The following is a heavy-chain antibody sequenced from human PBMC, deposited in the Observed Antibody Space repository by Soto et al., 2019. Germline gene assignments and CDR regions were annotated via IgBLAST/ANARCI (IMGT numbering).Heavy chain of an antibody. J-gene: IGHJ4*02. CDR1: GGSISSGGYY. CDR2: IYYSGST. Sequence: QVQLHESGPGLVKPSQTLSLTSTVSGGSISSGGYYWSWIRQHTGKGLEWIGYIYYSGSTYYNPSLKSRVTISVDTSKNQFSLKLSSVTAADTAVYYCARDSVASGATIHWGQGTLVTVSS. CDR3: ARDSVASGATIH. V-gene: IGHV4-31*03. D-gene: IGHD1-26*01.